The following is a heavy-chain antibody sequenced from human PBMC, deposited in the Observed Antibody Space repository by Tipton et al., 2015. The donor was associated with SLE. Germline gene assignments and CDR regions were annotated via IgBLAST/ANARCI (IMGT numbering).Heavy chain of an antibody. D-gene: IGHD6-6*01. CDR2: IFHSGNT. CDR3: ARDRSSSPGYMDV. Sequence: ISSGGYYWSWIRQHPGKGLEWIGFIFHSGNTYYNPSLKSRVFISVDTSKNQFSLRVNSVTAADTAVYYCARDRSSSPGYMDVWGRGTTVIVSP. J-gene: IGHJ6*04. CDR1: ISSGGYY. V-gene: IGHV4-31*02.